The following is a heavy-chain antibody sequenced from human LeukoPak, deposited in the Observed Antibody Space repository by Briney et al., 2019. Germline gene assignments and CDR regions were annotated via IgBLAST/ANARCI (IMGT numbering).Heavy chain of an antibody. Sequence: GGSLRLSCAASGFTFSSYGMHWVRQAPGKGLEWVAVIWYDGSNKYYADSVKGRFTISRDNSKNTLYLQMNSLRAEDTAVYYCARGGTSGRTTVTTSDYWGQGTLVTVSS. CDR3: ARGGTSGRTTVTTSDY. CDR1: GFTFSSYG. D-gene: IGHD4-11*01. J-gene: IGHJ4*02. CDR2: IWYDGSNK. V-gene: IGHV3-33*01.